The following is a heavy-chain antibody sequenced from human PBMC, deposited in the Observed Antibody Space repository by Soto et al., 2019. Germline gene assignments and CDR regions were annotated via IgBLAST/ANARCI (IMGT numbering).Heavy chain of an antibody. V-gene: IGHV5-10-1*01. J-gene: IGHJ5*02. D-gene: IGHD6-13*01. Sequence: GESLKISRKGSGYRFPIYWISWVRPMPGKGLEWMGRIDPSDSYTNYSPSFQGHVTISADKPISTAYLQWSSLKASDTAMYYCARHSSSWYWWFDPWGQGTLVTVSS. CDR2: IDPSDSYT. CDR3: ARHSSSWYWWFDP. CDR1: GYRFPIYW.